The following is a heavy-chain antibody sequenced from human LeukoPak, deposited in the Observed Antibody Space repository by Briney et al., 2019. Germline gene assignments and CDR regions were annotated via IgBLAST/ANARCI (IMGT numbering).Heavy chain of an antibody. J-gene: IGHJ4*02. Sequence: GGSLRLSCAASGFAFSSYAMSWVRQPPGKGLEWVSVISRRDDYTYYADSVKGRFTISRDNSKNTLYLQMNTLRAEDTAVYYCMRARHGNCYWDFWGQGTLVTVSS. CDR3: MRARHGNCYWDF. CDR1: GFAFSSYA. CDR2: ISRRDDYT. D-gene: IGHD1-7*01. V-gene: IGHV3-23*01.